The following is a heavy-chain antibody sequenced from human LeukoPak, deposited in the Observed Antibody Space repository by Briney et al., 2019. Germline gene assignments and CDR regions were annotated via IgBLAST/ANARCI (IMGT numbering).Heavy chain of an antibody. Sequence: GASVKVSCKASGGTFSSYAISWVRQAPGQGLEWMGGIIPIFGTANYAQKFQGRVTITADESTSTAYMELSSLRSEDTAVYYCAREDSGRIVVAGTGGFDPWGQGTLVTVSS. V-gene: IGHV1-69*13. J-gene: IGHJ5*02. CDR1: GGTFSSYA. CDR2: IIPIFGTA. CDR3: AREDSGRIVVAGTGGFDP. D-gene: IGHD6-19*01.